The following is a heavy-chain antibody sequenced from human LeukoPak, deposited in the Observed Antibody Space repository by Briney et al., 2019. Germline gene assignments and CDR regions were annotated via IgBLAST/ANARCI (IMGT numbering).Heavy chain of an antibody. CDR2: IFYSGIT. J-gene: IGHJ4*02. D-gene: IGHD3-3*01. Sequence: PSETLSLTCNVSGGSMSNIYYWGWIRQPPGKGLEGVGKIFYSGITYYNPSLRSRVTISIDTSKSQFSLELTWVTSAKTAINDRARQYFAPFRVGRETPIESWGQGTLVTVSS. CDR3: ARQYFAPFRVGRETPIES. CDR1: GGSMSNIYY. V-gene: IGHV4-39*01.